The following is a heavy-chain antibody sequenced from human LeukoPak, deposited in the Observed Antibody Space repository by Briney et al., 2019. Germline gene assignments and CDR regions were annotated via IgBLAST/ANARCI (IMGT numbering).Heavy chain of an antibody. CDR1: GGSLSSYY. CDR2: VYYSGST. J-gene: IGHJ6*02. V-gene: IGHV4-59*01. CDR3: ARALGYCTVTSCLNYNYYGMDV. Sequence: SETLSLTCTVSGGSLSSYYWSWSPQPPGKGVEWGGHVYYSGSTNYNPSLKSRVTISVDTSKNQFSLKLSSVAAADTAMYYCARALGYCTVTSCLNYNYYGMDVWGQGTTVTVSS. D-gene: IGHD2-2*01.